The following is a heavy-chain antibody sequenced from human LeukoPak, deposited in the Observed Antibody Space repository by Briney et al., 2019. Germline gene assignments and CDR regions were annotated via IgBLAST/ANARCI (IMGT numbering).Heavy chain of an antibody. Sequence: QTGGSLRLSCAASGFTFSSYGMHWVRQAPGKGLEWVAVIWYDGSNAYYADSVKGRFTISRDNSKNTVYLQMNSLRAEDTAVYYCASYSSSSFAEYWGQGTLVTVSS. J-gene: IGHJ4*02. D-gene: IGHD6-6*01. CDR1: GFTFSSYG. V-gene: IGHV3-33*01. CDR3: ASYSSSSFAEY. CDR2: IWYDGSNA.